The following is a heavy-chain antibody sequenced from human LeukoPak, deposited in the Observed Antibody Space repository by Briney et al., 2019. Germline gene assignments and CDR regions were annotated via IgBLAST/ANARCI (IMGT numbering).Heavy chain of an antibody. CDR2: IYYSGST. D-gene: IGHD2-15*01. V-gene: IGHV4-59*12. J-gene: IGHJ4*02. CDR1: GGSISSYY. Sequence: SETLSLTCTVSGGSISSYYWSWIRQPPGKGLEWIGYIYYSGSTNYNPSPKSRVTISVDTSKNQFSLKLSSVTAADTAVYYCARDNIVVVAATKAYYFDYWGQGTLVTVSS. CDR3: ARDNIVVVAATKAYYFDY.